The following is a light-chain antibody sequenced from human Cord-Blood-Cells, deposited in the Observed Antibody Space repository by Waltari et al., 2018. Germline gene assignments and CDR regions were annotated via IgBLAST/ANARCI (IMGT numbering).Light chain of an antibody. Sequence: EIVMTQSPATLSVSPGQRATLPCRASQSVSSNLAWYQQKPGKAPRLLIYGPSTRATGIPARFSGSGSGTEFTLTISSLQSEDFAVYYCQQYNNWPPYSFGQGTKLEIK. CDR2: GPS. V-gene: IGKV3-15*01. J-gene: IGKJ2*03. CDR3: QQYNNWPPYS. CDR1: QSVSSN.